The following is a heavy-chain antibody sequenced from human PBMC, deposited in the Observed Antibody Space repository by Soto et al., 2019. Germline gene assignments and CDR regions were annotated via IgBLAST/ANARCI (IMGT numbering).Heavy chain of an antibody. Sequence: SVKVSCKASGGTFSSYAISWVRQAPGQGLEWMGGIIPIFGTANYAQKFQGRVTITADESTSTAYMELSSLRSEDTAVYYCARGRVEMATAYFDYWGQGTLVTVSS. D-gene: IGHD5-18*01. CDR2: IIPIFGTA. CDR1: GGTFSSYA. V-gene: IGHV1-69*13. J-gene: IGHJ4*02. CDR3: ARGRVEMATAYFDY.